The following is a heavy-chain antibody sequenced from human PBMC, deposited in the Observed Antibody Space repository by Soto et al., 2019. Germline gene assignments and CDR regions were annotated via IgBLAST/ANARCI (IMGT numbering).Heavy chain of an antibody. CDR3: AALGVNFDH. CDR1: GFTFTSSA. D-gene: IGHD2-8*01. CDR2: IGVGSGNR. J-gene: IGHJ4*02. Sequence: GASVKVSCKASGFTFTSSAVQWVRQARGQRLEWIGWIGVGSGNRHYAQKFQERVTITRDMSTITAYMELSSLRSEDTAVYYCAALGVNFDHWGQGTLVTVSS. V-gene: IGHV1-58*01.